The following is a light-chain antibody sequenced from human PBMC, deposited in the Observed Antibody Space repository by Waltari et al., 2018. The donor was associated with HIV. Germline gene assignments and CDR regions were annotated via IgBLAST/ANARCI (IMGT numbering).Light chain of an antibody. CDR1: PGVSSS. CDR2: GAS. CDR3: QQYYNWPLA. V-gene: IGKV3-15*01. J-gene: IGKJ4*01. Sequence: ERVMTQSPATLSVSPGERATLSCRASPGVSSSLAWYQQKPGQAPRLLIHGASTRATGIPARFSGSGSGTEFTLTIRSLQSEDFAVYYCQQYYNWPLAFGGGTKVEIK.